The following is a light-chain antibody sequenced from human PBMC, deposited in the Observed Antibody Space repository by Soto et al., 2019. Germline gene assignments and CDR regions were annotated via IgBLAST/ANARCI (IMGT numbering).Light chain of an antibody. CDR2: AAS. V-gene: IGKV1-27*01. CDR1: QGISNY. Sequence: DIPMTQSPSSLSASVGDRVTITCRASQGISNYLAWYQQKPGKVPKLLIYAASTLQSGVPSRFSGSGSGTDFTLTIRSLQTEDVATYYCQKYNSAPRTFGQGTKVEIK. J-gene: IGKJ1*01. CDR3: QKYNSAPRT.